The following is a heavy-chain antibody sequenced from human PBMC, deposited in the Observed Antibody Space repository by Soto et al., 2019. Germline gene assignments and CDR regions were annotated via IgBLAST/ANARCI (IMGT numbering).Heavy chain of an antibody. CDR2: IYHSGGT. V-gene: IGHV4-30-2*01. J-gene: IGHJ4*02. Sequence: QLQLQESGSGLVKPSQTLSLTCAVSGGSISSGGYSWSWIRQPPGKGQEWIGYIYHSGGTYYNPFHKSRINITGGRAKNQFPLKSSSGAAGGPAGEYLSRGPPFGRWGQGTLGHVS. CDR1: GGSISSGGYS. D-gene: IGHD3-16*01. CDR3: SRGPPFGR.